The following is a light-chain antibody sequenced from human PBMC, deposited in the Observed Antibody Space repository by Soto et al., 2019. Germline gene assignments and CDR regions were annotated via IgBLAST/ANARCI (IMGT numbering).Light chain of an antibody. V-gene: IGKV1-12*01. CDR1: QGISRS. Sequence: DIQMTQSPSSVSASVGDRVTITCRASQGISRSLAWYQQKPGKAPKVLIYGASNLQSGVPSRFRGSGSGTEFTLTISSLQPEDFATYYCQQANRFPLTFAPGTKVDIQ. CDR2: GAS. J-gene: IGKJ3*01. CDR3: QQANRFPLT.